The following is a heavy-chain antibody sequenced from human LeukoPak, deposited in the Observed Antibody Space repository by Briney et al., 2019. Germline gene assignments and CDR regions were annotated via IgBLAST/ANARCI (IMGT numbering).Heavy chain of an antibody. J-gene: IGHJ6*03. CDR1: GFTFSSYA. V-gene: IGHV3-30*02. CDR3: AKGSKVVLITRDHYMDV. D-gene: IGHD3-22*01. Sequence: QVQLVESGGGVVQPGGSLRLSCAASGFTFSSYAMHWVRQAPGKGLEWVAFIHSDGSNKHYADSVKGRFTISRENSKNTLYLQMNSLRAEDTAVYHCAKGSKVVLITRDHYMDVWGKGTTVTISS. CDR2: IHSDGSNK.